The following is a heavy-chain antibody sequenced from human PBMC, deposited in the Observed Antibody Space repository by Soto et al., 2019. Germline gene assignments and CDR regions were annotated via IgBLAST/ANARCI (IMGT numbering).Heavy chain of an antibody. CDR2: IIPIFGTA. CDR3: ARGGYSSSWPPDYYYGMDV. CDR1: GGTFSSYA. J-gene: IGHJ6*02. Sequence: ASVKVSCKASGGTFSSYAISWVRQAPGQGLDWLVGIIPIFGTANYAQKFQGRVAITADESTSTAYMELSSLRSEDTAVYYCARGGYSSSWPPDYYYGMDVWGQGTTVTVSS. V-gene: IGHV1-69*13. D-gene: IGHD6-13*01.